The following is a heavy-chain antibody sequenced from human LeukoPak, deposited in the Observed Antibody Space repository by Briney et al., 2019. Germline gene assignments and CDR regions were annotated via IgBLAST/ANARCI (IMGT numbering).Heavy chain of an antibody. Sequence: SETLPLTCTVSGGSVSSYYWSWIRQPAGKGLEWIGRIYTSGSTNYNPSLKSRVTMSVDTSKNQFSLKLSSVTAADTAVYYCAREERGYSSSWYTERWGQGTLVTVSS. V-gene: IGHV4-4*07. D-gene: IGHD6-13*01. CDR2: IYTSGST. J-gene: IGHJ4*02. CDR1: GGSVSSYY. CDR3: AREERGYSSSWYTER.